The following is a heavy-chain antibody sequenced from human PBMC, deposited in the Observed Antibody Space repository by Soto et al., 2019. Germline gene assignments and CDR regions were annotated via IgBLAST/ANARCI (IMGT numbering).Heavy chain of an antibody. Sequence: SETLSLTCAVSGYSIRSGYFWGWIRQPPGKGLEWIGSMYHSGITYYNLSLKSRVTISVDTSKNQLSLKLSSATAADTAVYYCARRRYSSSSRRYYGMDVWGQGTTVTVSS. J-gene: IGHJ6*02. D-gene: IGHD6-6*01. CDR2: MYHSGIT. CDR1: GYSIRSGYF. CDR3: ARRRYSSSSRRYYGMDV. V-gene: IGHV4-38-2*01.